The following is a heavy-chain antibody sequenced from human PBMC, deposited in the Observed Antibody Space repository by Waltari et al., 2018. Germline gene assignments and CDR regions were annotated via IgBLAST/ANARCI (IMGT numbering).Heavy chain of an antibody. Sequence: QLQLQESGPGLVKPSETLSLPCTVSGGSIRSRSYSWGWIRPPPGKGLEWIGSIYYSGSTYYNPSLKSRVTISVDTSKNQFSLKLSSVTAADTAVYYCARHPAMTIMLWYFDLWGRGTLVTVSS. D-gene: IGHD2-8*01. J-gene: IGHJ2*01. CDR3: ARHPAMTIMLWYFDL. CDR2: IYYSGST. V-gene: IGHV4-39*01. CDR1: GGSIRSRSYS.